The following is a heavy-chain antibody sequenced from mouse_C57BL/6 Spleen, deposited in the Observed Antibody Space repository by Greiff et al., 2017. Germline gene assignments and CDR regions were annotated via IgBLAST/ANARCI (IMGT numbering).Heavy chain of an antibody. CDR1: GYTFTRSG. CDR2: IYPRSGNT. V-gene: IGHV1-81*01. Sequence: VQLQQSGAELARPGASVKLSCKASGYTFTRSGVSWVKQRTGQGLEWIGEIYPRSGNTYYNEKFKGKDTLTADKSSSTAYMELRSLTCEDSAVYFCARRITTGVAPGAMDYWGQGTSVTVSS. D-gene: IGHD1-1*01. J-gene: IGHJ4*01. CDR3: ARRITTGVAPGAMDY.